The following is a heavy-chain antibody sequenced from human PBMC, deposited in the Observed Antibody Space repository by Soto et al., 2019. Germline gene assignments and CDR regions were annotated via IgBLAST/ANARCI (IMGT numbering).Heavy chain of an antibody. D-gene: IGHD6-19*01. CDR2: ISAYNGNT. J-gene: IGHJ3*02. CDR1: GYTFTSYG. V-gene: IGHV1-18*01. Sequence: ASVKVSCKASGYTFTSYGISWVRQAPGQGLEWMGWISAYNGNTNYAQKLQGRVTMTTDTSTSTAYMKLRSLRSDDTAVYYCARVADSGWYIQGAFDIWGQGTMVTVSS. CDR3: ARVADSGWYIQGAFDI.